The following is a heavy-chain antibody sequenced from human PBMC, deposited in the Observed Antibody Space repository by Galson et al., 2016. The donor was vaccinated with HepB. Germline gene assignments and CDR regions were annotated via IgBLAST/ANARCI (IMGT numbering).Heavy chain of an antibody. CDR2: ISGSGGVK. CDR3: AKNLSSSHGLDV. D-gene: IGHD6-6*01. V-gene: IGHV3-23*01. J-gene: IGHJ6*02. Sequence: SLRLSCAASGFTFSNYAMTWVRQAPGKGLEWVSAISGSGGVKCYADSVNGRFTFSRDNTKNTVFLQMSSLRVEDTAIYYCAKNLSSSHGLDVWGQGTTVTVSS. CDR1: GFTFSNYA.